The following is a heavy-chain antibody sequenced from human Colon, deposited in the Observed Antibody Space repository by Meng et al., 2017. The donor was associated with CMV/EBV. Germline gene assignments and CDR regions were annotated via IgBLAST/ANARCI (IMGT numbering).Heavy chain of an antibody. D-gene: IGHD2/OR15-2a*01. CDR2: IYYSGNT. J-gene: IGHJ5*02. V-gene: IGHV4-30-4*08. Sequence: QGQLRESGPGLVKPSPTLSLTCTGSGYSISGADYYLSWIRQPPGEGLEWIGYIYYSGNTYYNPSLESRVTISVDTSKNQFSLRLSSVTAADTAVYYCARWGHALDYLPYNGFDPWGQGTLVTVSS. CDR3: ARWGHALDYLPYNGFDP. CDR1: GYSISGADYY.